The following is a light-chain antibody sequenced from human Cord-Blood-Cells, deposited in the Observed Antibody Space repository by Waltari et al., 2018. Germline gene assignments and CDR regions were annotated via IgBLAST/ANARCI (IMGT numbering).Light chain of an antibody. CDR1: QSVSSN. J-gene: IGKJ1*01. CDR3: QQYNNWPSWT. Sequence: ELVMTQSPATLSVSPGERATLSCRASQSVSSNLAWYQQKPGQAPRLLINGASTRATGIPARFSGSGSGTEFTLTISSLQSEDFAVYYCQQYNNWPSWTFGQGTKVEIK. V-gene: IGKV3-15*01. CDR2: GAS.